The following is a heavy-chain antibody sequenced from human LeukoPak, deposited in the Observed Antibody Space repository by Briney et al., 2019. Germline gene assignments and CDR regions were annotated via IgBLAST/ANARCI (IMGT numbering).Heavy chain of an antibody. CDR3: ARDSRYSDISGYYYSHYYMDV. V-gene: IGHV4-59*01. CDR1: GGSINYYY. Sequence: PSETLSLTCTVSGGSINYYYWSWIRQPPGKGLEYIGYIYSSGSTNYNPSLKSRVTMSVDTSKNQFSLKLSSVTAADTAVYYCARDSRYSDISGYYYSHYYMDVWGKGTTVTVSS. D-gene: IGHD3-22*01. CDR2: IYSSGST. J-gene: IGHJ6*03.